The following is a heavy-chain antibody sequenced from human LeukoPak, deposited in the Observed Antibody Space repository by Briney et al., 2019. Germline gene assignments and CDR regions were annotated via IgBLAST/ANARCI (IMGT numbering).Heavy chain of an antibody. Sequence: GGSLRLSCAASGFTFSSYGMHWVRQAPGKGLEWVANIKQDGSEKYYVDSVKGRFTISRDNAKNSLYLQMNSLRAEDTAVYYCARVRVVVTTPDAFDIWGQGTMVTVSS. CDR1: GFTFSSYG. D-gene: IGHD2-2*01. CDR2: IKQDGSEK. CDR3: ARVRVVVTTPDAFDI. V-gene: IGHV3-7*01. J-gene: IGHJ3*02.